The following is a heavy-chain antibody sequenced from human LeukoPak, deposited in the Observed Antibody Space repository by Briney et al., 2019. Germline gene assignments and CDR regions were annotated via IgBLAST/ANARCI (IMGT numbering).Heavy chain of an antibody. CDR3: MTAAGYNFGQY. V-gene: IGHV3-53*01. J-gene: IGHJ4*02. D-gene: IGHD5-18*01. Sequence: GGSLRLPCAASGLTVNNNHMNWVRQAPGKGLEWVSALYIGGNTYYADSVRGRFTISRDNSKNTLYLRMNSLRAEDTAIYYCMTAAGYNFGQYWGQGTLVTVSS. CDR1: GLTVNNNH. CDR2: LYIGGNT.